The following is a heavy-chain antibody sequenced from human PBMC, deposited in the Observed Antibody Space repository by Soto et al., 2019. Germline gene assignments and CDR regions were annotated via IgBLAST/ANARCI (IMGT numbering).Heavy chain of an antibody. CDR2: INPNSGDT. J-gene: IGHJ4*02. CDR3: AREKNYYDSSCPFDN. V-gene: IGHV1-2*02. CDR1: GYTFTSYG. Sequence: GDSLQVSCKASGYTFTSYGISWVRQAPGQGLEWMGWINPNSGDTNYAQKFQGRVTMTRDTSISTAYMELSRLSSDDTAVYYCAREKNYYDSSCPFDNGGKGNLVTVP. D-gene: IGHD3-22*01.